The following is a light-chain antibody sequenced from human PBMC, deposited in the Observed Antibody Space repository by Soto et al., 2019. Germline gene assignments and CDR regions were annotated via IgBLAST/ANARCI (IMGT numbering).Light chain of an antibody. CDR2: DAS. CDR1: QSVSSN. Sequence: EIVMTQSPATLAVSPGERATLSCRASQSVSSNLAWYQQKPGQAPRLLIYDASNRATGIPARFSGSGSGTDFTLTISSLEPEDFAVYHCQQRSNWPSITFGQGTRLEIK. J-gene: IGKJ5*01. CDR3: QQRSNWPSIT. V-gene: IGKV3-11*01.